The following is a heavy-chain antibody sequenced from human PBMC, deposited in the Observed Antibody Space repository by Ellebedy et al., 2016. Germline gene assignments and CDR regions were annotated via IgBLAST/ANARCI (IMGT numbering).Heavy chain of an antibody. CDR3: VSSTSLYYFAY. V-gene: IGHV3-72*01. J-gene: IGHJ4*02. CDR1: GFTFSDHY. Sequence: GESLKISXAASGFTFSDHYMDWVRQAPGKGLEWVGRSRNKANSHTTEYAASVKGRFTISRDDSKNSLNLQVNSLKTEDTAVYYCVSSTSLYYFAYWGQGTLVIVSS. CDR2: SRNKANSHTT. D-gene: IGHD2-2*01.